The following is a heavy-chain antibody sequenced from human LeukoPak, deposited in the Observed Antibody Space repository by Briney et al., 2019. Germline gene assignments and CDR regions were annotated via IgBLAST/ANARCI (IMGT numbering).Heavy chain of an antibody. J-gene: IGHJ4*02. D-gene: IGHD3-3*01. CDR2: IDHRGTA. CDR3: AVGVTILGVAASFDS. CDR1: GASYNAYY. Sequence: KTSETLSLTCAVYGASYNAYYWSWIRQPPGKGLEWIGDIDHRGTATYNPSLKSRLSISADASKNQSSLKLNSVTDADTAVYYCAVGVTILGVAASFDSWGQGNLVIVSS. V-gene: IGHV4-34*01.